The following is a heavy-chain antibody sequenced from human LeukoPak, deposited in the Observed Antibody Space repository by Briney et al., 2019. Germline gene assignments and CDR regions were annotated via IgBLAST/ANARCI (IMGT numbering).Heavy chain of an antibody. CDR3: AIRIVIMVYGDAFDI. CDR1: GGSISSYY. Sequence: SETLSLTCTVSGGSISSYYWSWIRQPPGKGREWVGSISSSESTTYTRSLKSRVTISVNPSKNQFSLKLSSVTSADTAVYYCAIRIVIMVYGDAFDIWGQGTMVTVSS. D-gene: IGHD2-8*01. CDR2: ISSSEST. V-gene: IGHV4-59*08. J-gene: IGHJ3*02.